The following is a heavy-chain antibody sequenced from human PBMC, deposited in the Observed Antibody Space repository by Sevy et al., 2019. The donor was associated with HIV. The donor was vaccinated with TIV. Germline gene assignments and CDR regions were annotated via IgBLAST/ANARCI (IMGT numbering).Heavy chain of an antibody. CDR3: AKDRIWELGDAFDI. Sequence: GGSLRLSCAASGFTFSSYAMNWVRKAPGKGLQWVSGLSGGGGSTYYADSVKGRFAISRDNSKNTLYLQMNSLRAEDTAVYYCAKDRIWELGDAFDIWGQGTMVTVSS. CDR2: LSGGGGST. J-gene: IGHJ3*02. V-gene: IGHV3-23*01. CDR1: GFTFSSYA. D-gene: IGHD1-26*01.